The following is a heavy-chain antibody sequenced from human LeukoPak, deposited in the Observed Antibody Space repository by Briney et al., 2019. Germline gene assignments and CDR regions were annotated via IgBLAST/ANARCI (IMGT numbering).Heavy chain of an antibody. D-gene: IGHD3-3*01. J-gene: IGHJ4*02. CDR3: ARSSIFGVAQPPDDY. V-gene: IGHV3-21*01. Sequence: GGSLRLSCAASGSTFSSYSMNWVRQAPGKGLEWVSSISSSSSYIYYADSVKGRFTISRDNAKNSLYLQMNSLRAEDTAVYYCARSSIFGVAQPPDDYWGQGTLVTVSS. CDR2: ISSSSSYI. CDR1: GSTFSSYS.